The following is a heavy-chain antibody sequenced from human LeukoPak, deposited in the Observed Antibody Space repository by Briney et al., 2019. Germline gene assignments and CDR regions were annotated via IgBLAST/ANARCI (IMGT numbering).Heavy chain of an antibody. CDR3: ARGGDSSSRSTSNWYDP. D-gene: IGHD6-13*01. CDR1: GYTFTGYY. V-gene: IGHV1-2*02. J-gene: IGHJ5*02. CDR2: INPNSGGT. Sequence: ASVKVSCKASGYTFTGYYMHWVRQAPGQGLEWMGWINPNSGGTNYAQKFQGRVTMTRDTSISTAYMELSRLRSDDTAVYYCARGGDSSSRSTSNWYDPWGQGTLVTVSS.